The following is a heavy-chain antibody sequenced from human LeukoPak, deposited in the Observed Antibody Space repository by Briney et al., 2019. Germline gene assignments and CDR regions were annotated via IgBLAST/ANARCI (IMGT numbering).Heavy chain of an antibody. CDR2: IYHSGST. D-gene: IGHD1-26*01. CDR3: ARGMWDTDY. J-gene: IGHJ4*02. V-gene: IGHV4-38-2*02. Sequence: SETLSLTCTVSGYSISSGYYWGWIRQPPGKGLEWIGSIYHSGSTYYNPSLKSRVTISVDTSKNQFSLKLSSVTAADTAVYYCARGMWDTDYWGQGTLVTVSS. CDR1: GYSISSGYY.